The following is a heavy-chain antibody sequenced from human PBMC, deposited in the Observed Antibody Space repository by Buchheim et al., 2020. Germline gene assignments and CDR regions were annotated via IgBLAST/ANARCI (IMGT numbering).Heavy chain of an antibody. CDR3: ARMGCGRDGYTNYYYGMDV. Sequence: QVQLQESGPGLVKPSQTLFLTCTVSGGSISSGDYYWSWIRQPPGKGLEWIGYIYYSGSTYYNPSLKSRVTISVDTSKNQFSLKLSSVTAADTAVYYCARMGCGRDGYTNYYYGMDVWGQGTT. CDR2: IYYSGST. V-gene: IGHV4-30-4*01. J-gene: IGHJ6*02. D-gene: IGHD5-24*01. CDR1: GGSISSGDYY.